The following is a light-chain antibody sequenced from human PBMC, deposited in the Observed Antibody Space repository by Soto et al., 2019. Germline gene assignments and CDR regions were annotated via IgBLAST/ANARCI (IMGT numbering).Light chain of an antibody. CDR1: NIAAKS. J-gene: IGLJ2*01. CDR2: DDS. V-gene: IGLV3-21*02. Sequence: SYELTQPPSASVAPGQTARITCGGNNIAAKSVHWYQQRPGQAPVVGVSDDSARPSGIPERFSGSNSGNTATLTISRVEAGDEADYYCQVWDGITDHVVFGGGTKLTVL. CDR3: QVWDGITDHVV.